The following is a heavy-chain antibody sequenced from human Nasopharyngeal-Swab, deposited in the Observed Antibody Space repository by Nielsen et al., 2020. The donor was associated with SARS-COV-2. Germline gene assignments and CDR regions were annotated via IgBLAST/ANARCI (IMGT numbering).Heavy chain of an antibody. CDR3: VTITLTIFGMDFVNSAFDY. J-gene: IGHJ4*02. CDR2: FDPKEGKT. CDR1: GNSLTEIS. Sequence: ASVKVSCKVSGNSLTEISMHWVRQAPGKGLEWMGGFDPKEGKTIYTQKFQGRVTMTEDTSTDTAYMELSRLRSDDTALYYCVTITLTIFGMDFVNSAFDYWGLGTLVTVSS. D-gene: IGHD3-3*01. V-gene: IGHV1-24*01.